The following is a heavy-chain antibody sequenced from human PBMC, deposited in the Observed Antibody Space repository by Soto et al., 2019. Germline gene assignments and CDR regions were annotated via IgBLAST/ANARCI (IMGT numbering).Heavy chain of an antibody. CDR1: GGSFSGYY. J-gene: IGHJ4*02. Sequence: SETLSLTCAVYGGSFSGYYWSWIRQPPGKGLEWIGEINHSGSTNYNPSLKSRVTISVDTSKNQFSLKLSSVTAADTAVYYCARGFNWISVDWGQGTLVTVSS. V-gene: IGHV4-34*01. CDR2: INHSGST. CDR3: ARGFNWISVD. D-gene: IGHD1-20*01.